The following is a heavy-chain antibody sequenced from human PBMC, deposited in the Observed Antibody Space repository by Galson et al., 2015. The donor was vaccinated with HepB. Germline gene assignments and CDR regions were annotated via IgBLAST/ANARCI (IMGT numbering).Heavy chain of an antibody. CDR2: IIPIFGIT. CDR3: ASGRRSSSSWLSEYYYYGMDA. CDR1: RGTFSRDA. J-gene: IGHJ6*02. D-gene: IGHD6-13*01. Sequence: SVKVSCKASRGTFSRDAFSWVRQAPGRGLEWMGGIIPIFGITNYAQKFQGRIRITADKSTSTPYMELSRLRSEDTAIYYCASGRRSSSSWLSEYYYYGMDAWGEGTTVTVS. V-gene: IGHV1-69*10.